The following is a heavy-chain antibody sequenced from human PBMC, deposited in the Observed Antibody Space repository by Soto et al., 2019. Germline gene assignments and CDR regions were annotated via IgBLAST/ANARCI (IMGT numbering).Heavy chain of an antibody. CDR3: ARESEMITFGGVIVAPFDY. J-gene: IGHJ4*02. Sequence: TLSLTCAVYGGSFSGYYWSWIRQPPGKGLEWIGEINHSGSTKYNPSLKSRVTISVDTSKNQFSLKLSSVTAADTAVYYCARESEMITFGGVIVAPFDYWGQGTLVTVSS. D-gene: IGHD3-16*02. CDR2: INHSGST. CDR1: GGSFSGYY. V-gene: IGHV4-34*01.